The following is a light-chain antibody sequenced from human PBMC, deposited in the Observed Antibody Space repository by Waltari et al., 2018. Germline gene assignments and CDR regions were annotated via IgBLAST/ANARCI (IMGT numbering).Light chain of an antibody. CDR3: CSYAGSSTYV. V-gene: IGLV2-23*01. CDR1: SSDVGSYNL. J-gene: IGLJ1*01. CDR2: EGS. Sequence: QSALTQPASVSGSPGQSITIPCTGTSSDVGSYNLVSWYQQHPGKAPKLMIYEGSKRPSGVSNRFSGSKSGNTASLTISRLQAEDEADYYCCSYAGSSTYVFGTGTKVTVL.